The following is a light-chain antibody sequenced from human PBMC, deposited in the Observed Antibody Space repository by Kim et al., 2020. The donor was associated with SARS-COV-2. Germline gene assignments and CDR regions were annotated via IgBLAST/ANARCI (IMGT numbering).Light chain of an antibody. J-gene: IGLJ3*02. Sequence: QLVLTQSPSASASLGASVKLTCTLSSGHSNYAIAWHQQPPEKGPRYLMKLNSDGSHSKGDGIPDRFSGSSSGAERYLTISSLQSEDEADYYCQTWGTGILVFGGGTQLTVL. V-gene: IGLV4-69*01. CDR3: QTWGTGILV. CDR1: SGHSNYA. CDR2: LNSDGSH.